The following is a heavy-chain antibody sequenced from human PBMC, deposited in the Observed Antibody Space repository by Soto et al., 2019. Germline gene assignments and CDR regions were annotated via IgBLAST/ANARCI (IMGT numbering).Heavy chain of an antibody. J-gene: IGHJ4*02. V-gene: IGHV4-4*02. CDR1: GGSISSSNW. D-gene: IGHD1-26*01. CDR3: AARGYSGSYYFY. CDR2: IYHSGST. Sequence: QVQLQESGPGLVKPSGTLSLTCDVSGGSISSSNWWTWVRQSPGKGLEWIGEIYHSGSTNYNPSLKSRVTISVDKSKNQFSLKLPSVNAGDTAVFYCAARGYSGSYYFYWGQGTLVTVSS.